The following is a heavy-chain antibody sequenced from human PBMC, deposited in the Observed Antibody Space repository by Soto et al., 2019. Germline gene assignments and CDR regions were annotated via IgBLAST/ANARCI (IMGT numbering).Heavy chain of an antibody. CDR3: ARAPPSIVDTARVIYYGRDV. Sequence: APVKVSCKASGYTFTSYGISWARQAPGQGLEWMGWISAYNGNTNYAQKLQGRVTMTRDTSTSTVYMELSSLRSEDTAVYYCARAPPSIVDTARVIYYGRDVWGQGTTVTVSS. CDR1: GYTFTSYG. J-gene: IGHJ6*02. D-gene: IGHD5-18*01. CDR2: ISAYNGNT. V-gene: IGHV1-18*04.